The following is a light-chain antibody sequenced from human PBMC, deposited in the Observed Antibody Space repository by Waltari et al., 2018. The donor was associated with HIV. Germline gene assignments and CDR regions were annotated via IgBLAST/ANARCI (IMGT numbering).Light chain of an antibody. V-gene: IGLV1-47*01. Sequence: QSVLTQPPSASGTPGQRVTISCSGGTSNIGKNYVYWYQQLPGTAPKLLIYRHNQRPSGVPDRFSGSKSGTSASLAISGLRSEDEADYYCAAWDDSLSGPVFGGGTKLTVL. J-gene: IGLJ3*02. CDR2: RHN. CDR3: AAWDDSLSGPV. CDR1: TSNIGKNY.